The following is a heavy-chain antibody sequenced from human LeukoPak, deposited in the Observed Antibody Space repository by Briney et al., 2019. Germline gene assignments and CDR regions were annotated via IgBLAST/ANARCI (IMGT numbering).Heavy chain of an antibody. CDR3: ARDRRSSGWYYFDS. CDR2: INYDGSNE. Sequence: GGSLRLSCAASGFTFSSHGMHWVHQAPGKGLEWVAVINYDGSNEDYGDSVKGRFTISRDKSKNTLHLQMNSLRAEDTAVYYCARDRRSSGWYYFDSWGQGTLVTVSS. J-gene: IGHJ4*02. V-gene: IGHV3-33*01. CDR1: GFTFSSHG. D-gene: IGHD6-19*01.